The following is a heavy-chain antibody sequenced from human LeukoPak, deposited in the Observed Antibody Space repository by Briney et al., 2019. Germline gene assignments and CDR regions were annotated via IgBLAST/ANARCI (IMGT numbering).Heavy chain of an antibody. D-gene: IGHD3-3*01. CDR2: INYSGST. CDR1: SESFSGYF. J-gene: IGHJ3*02. Sequence: SETLSLTCAIYSESFSGYFWSWIRQPPGKGLEWIGEINYSGSTNYNPSLKSRVTISVDTSKNQFSLKLSSVTAADTAVYYCARGGFVRFSSFDIWGQGTMVTVSS. V-gene: IGHV4-34*01. CDR3: ARGGFVRFSSFDI.